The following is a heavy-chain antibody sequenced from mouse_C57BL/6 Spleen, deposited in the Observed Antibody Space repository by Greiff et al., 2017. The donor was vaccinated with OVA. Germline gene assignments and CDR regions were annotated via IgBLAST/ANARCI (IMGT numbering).Heavy chain of an antibody. CDR1: GYTFTDYY. CDR3: ASYGYDLDY. J-gene: IGHJ2*01. CDR2: INPNNGGT. D-gene: IGHD2-2*01. Sequence: EVQLQQSGPELVKPGASVKISCKASGYTFTDYYMNWVKQSHGKSLEWIGDINPNNGGTSYNQKFKGKATLTVDKSSSTAYMELRSLTSEDSAVYYCASYGYDLDYWGQGTTLTVSS. V-gene: IGHV1-26*01.